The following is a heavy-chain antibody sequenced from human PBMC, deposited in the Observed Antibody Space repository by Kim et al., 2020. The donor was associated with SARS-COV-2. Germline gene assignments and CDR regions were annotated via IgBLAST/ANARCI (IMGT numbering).Heavy chain of an antibody. Sequence: SETLSLTCAVYGGSFSGYYWSWIRQPPGKGLEWIGEINHSGSTNYNPSLKSRVTISVDTSKNQFSLKLSSVTAAATAVYYCASTITTGLRGGGFDTWGQGTLVTVSS. CDR1: GGSFSGYY. D-gene: IGHD3-22*01. J-gene: IGHJ5*02. V-gene: IGHV4-34*01. CDR2: INHSGST. CDR3: ASTITTGLRGGGFDT.